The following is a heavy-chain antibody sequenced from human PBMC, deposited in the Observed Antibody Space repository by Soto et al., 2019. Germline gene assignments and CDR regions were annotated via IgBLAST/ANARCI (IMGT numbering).Heavy chain of an antibody. D-gene: IGHD6-13*01. J-gene: IGHJ5*01. V-gene: IGHV4-30-2*04. Sequence: QPPGKGLEWIGYIYHSGSTYYNPSLKSRVTISVDRSKNQFSLKLSSVTAADTAGYICTRKKGGAASAPPLDPPAHRLLLSVHS. CDR3: TRKKGGAASAPPLDPPAHRLLLSVHS. CDR2: IYHSGST.